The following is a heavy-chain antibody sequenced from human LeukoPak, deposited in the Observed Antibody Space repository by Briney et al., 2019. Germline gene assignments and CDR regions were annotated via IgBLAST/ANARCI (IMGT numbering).Heavy chain of an antibody. J-gene: IGHJ4*02. D-gene: IGHD2-21*01. V-gene: IGHV3-7*04. CDR1: GFTFSNYW. CDR2: MKQEGSEK. CDR3: ARGVTSGVDYFDY. Sequence: AGGSLRLSCAASGFTFSNYWMTWVRQAPGKGLEWVANMKQEGSEKYYVDSVKGRFTISRDNAENSLYLQMNSLRAEDTAVYYCARGVTSGVDYFDYWGQGTLVTVSS.